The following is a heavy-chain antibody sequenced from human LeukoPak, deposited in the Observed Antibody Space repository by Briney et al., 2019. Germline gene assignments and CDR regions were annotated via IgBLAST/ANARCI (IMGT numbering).Heavy chain of an antibody. J-gene: IGHJ5*02. D-gene: IGHD4-17*01. CDR1: GGSISSYY. Sequence: PSETLSLTCTVSGGSISSYYWSWIRQPPGKGLEWIGYIYYSGSTNYNPSPKSRVTISVDTSKNQFSLKLSSVTAADTAVYYCARSTTVTTSNWFDPWGQGTLVTVSS. CDR2: IYYSGST. CDR3: ARSTTVTTSNWFDP. V-gene: IGHV4-59*08.